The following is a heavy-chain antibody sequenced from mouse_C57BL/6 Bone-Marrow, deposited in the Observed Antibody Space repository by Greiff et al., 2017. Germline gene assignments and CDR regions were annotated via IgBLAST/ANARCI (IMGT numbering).Heavy chain of an antibody. V-gene: IGHV1-39*01. Sequence: EVQLQQSGPELVKPGASVKISCKAPGYSFTDYNMNWVKQSNGKSLEWIGVINPNYGTTSYNQKFKGKATLTVDQSSSTAYMQLNSLTSEDSAVYYCARGGQLGYYYAMDYWGQGTSVTVSS. J-gene: IGHJ4*01. CDR1: GYSFTDYN. CDR3: ARGGQLGYYYAMDY. CDR2: INPNYGTT. D-gene: IGHD4-1*02.